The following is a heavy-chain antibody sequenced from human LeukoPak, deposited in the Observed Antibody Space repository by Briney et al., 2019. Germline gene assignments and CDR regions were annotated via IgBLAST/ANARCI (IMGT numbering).Heavy chain of an antibody. V-gene: IGHV3-23*01. J-gene: IGHJ4*02. CDR3: AKGYDFWSGYPNSLFDY. Sequence: GGSLRLSCAASGFTFSSYAMSWVRQAPGKGLEWVSAISGSGGSTYYADSVKGRFTISRDNSKNTLYLQMNSLRAEDTAVYYCAKGYDFWSGYPNSLFDYWGQGTLVTVSS. CDR1: GFTFSSYA. D-gene: IGHD3-3*01. CDR2: ISGSGGST.